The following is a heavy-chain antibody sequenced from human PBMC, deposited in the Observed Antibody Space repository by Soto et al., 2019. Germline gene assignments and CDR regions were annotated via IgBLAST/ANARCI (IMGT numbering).Heavy chain of an antibody. CDR1: GFTFSSYA. J-gene: IGHJ4*02. V-gene: IGHV3-23*01. Sequence: LRLSCAASGFTFSSYAMSWVRQAPGKGLEWVSAISGSGGSTYYADSVKGRFTISRDNSKNTLYLQMNSLRAEDTAVYYCAKLAYDSSGYYEYYFDYWGQGTLVTVSS. CDR2: ISGSGGST. CDR3: AKLAYDSSGYYEYYFDY. D-gene: IGHD3-22*01.